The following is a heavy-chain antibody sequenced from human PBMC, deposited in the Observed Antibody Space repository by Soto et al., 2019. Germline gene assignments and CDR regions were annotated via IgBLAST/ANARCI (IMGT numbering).Heavy chain of an antibody. CDR2: VWYDGLNK. V-gene: IGHV3-33*06. J-gene: IGHJ6*02. CDR1: GFTFSNYG. Sequence: QVQLVESGGGVVQPGRSLRLSCAASGFTFSNYGMHWVRQAPGRGLEWVAVVWYDGLNKYYADSVKGRFTISRDNSKNTVYLQMSSLRGEDTAEYYCAKDRVQMVDGMDVWGQGTTVTVSS. CDR3: AKDRVQMVDGMDV. D-gene: IGHD2-15*01.